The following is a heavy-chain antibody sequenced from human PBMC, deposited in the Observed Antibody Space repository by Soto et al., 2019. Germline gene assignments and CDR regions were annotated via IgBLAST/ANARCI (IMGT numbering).Heavy chain of an antibody. CDR3: I. Sequence: GESLKISCKGSGYSFFGYWIGWVRQMPGKGLEWMGIIYPDDSDTRYSPPFQGHVTISADKSISTAYLQWSSLKAAGSQWLVPIWGQGTLVTVSS. V-gene: IGHV5-51*01. CDR2: IYPDDSDT. CDR1: GYSFFGYW. D-gene: IGHD6-19*01. J-gene: IGHJ4*02.